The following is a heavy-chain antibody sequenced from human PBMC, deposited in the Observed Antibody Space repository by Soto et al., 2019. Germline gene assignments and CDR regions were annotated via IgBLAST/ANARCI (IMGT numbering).Heavy chain of an antibody. CDR2: ISGGGETT. Sequence: EVQLLESGGGLVQPGGSLRLSCAACGFPFRSYAMWGVRQAPGRGRECVSAISGGGETTYYADSVKGRFTISRDNSKNTLNLQMNSLRAEDTAVYYCAFNSGSGSYYFDYWGQGTLVTVSS. D-gene: IGHD3-10*01. CDR1: GFPFRSYA. V-gene: IGHV3-23*01. CDR3: AFNSGSGSYYFDY. J-gene: IGHJ4*02.